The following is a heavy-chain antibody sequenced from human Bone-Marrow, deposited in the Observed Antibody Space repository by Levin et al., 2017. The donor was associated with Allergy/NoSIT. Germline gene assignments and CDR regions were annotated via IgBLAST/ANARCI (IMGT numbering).Heavy chain of an antibody. D-gene: IGHD1-26*01. CDR1: GGSISGFY. J-gene: IGHJ4*02. CDR3: ARDRVGATSF. CDR2: IHYRGTT. Sequence: SETLSLTCSVSGGSISGFYWSWLRQTPGKGLEWIGYIHYRGTTDFNPSLKNRVAISVDTSSNQFSLKLFSVTAADTGMYYCARDRVGATSFWGQGARVTVAS. V-gene: IGHV4-59*01.